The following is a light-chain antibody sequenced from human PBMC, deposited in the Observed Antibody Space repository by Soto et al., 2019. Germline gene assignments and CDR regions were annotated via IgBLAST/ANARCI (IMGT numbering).Light chain of an antibody. CDR2: DVS. J-gene: IGKJ4*01. V-gene: IGKV3-11*01. Sequence: EIVLTQSPSTLSLSPGERATLSCRASQSISSYLAWYQQKPGQAPRLLIYDVSNRATGLPARFSGSGSGTDCNTTISSLEPDDFAVDYYQQSSDCPSTFGGGTKVQIK. CDR3: QQSSDCPST. CDR1: QSISSY.